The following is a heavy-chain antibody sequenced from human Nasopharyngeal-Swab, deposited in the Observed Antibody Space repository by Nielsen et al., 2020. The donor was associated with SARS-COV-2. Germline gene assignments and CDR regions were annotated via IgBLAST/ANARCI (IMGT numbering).Heavy chain of an antibody. V-gene: IGHV3-48*02. CDR3: ARARDGYATWFYY. Sequence: GESLKISCAASGFTFSSYSMNWVRQAPGKGLEWVSYISSSSSTIYYADSVKGRFTISRDNAKNSLYLQMNSLRDEDTAVYYCARARDGYATWFYYWGQGTLVTVPS. D-gene: IGHD5-24*01. CDR1: GFTFSSYS. J-gene: IGHJ4*02. CDR2: ISSSSSTI.